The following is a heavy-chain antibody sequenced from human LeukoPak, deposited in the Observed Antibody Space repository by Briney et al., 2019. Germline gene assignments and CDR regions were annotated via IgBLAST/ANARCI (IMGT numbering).Heavy chain of an antibody. J-gene: IGHJ4*02. CDR1: GGSFSGYY. V-gene: IGHV4-34*01. CDR3: ARGRVVVVVAATAYFDY. Sequence: SETLSLTRAVYGGSFSGYYWSWIRQPPGKGLEWIGEINHSGSTNYNPSLKSRVTISVDTSKNQFSLKLSSVTAADTAVYYCARGRVVVVVAATAYFDYWGQGTLVTVSS. CDR2: INHSGST. D-gene: IGHD2-15*01.